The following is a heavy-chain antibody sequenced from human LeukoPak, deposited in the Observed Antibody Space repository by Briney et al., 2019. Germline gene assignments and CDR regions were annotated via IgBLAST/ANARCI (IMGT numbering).Heavy chain of an antibody. J-gene: IGHJ4*02. V-gene: IGHV1-58*02. CDR3: AAGGTDYDILTGQPLDY. CDR2: IVVGSGNT. Sequence: ASVKVSCKASGFTFTSSAMQWVRQARGQRLEWIGWIVVGSGNTNYAQKFQERVTITRDMSTSTAYMELSSLRSEDTAVYYCAAGGTDYDILTGQPLDYWGQGTLVTVSS. CDR1: GFTFTSSA. D-gene: IGHD3-9*01.